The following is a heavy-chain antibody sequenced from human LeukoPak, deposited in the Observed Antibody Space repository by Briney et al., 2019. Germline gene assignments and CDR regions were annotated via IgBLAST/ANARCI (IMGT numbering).Heavy chain of an antibody. CDR3: AKDPRSSSWYGIQDY. V-gene: IGHV3-23*01. J-gene: IGHJ4*02. CDR2: ISGSGGST. Sequence: PGGSLRLSCAASGFTFSSYAMSWVRQAPGKGLEWVSAISGSGGSTYYADSVKGRFTISRDNSKNTLYLQMNSLRAEDRAVYYCAKDPRSSSWYGIQDYWGQGTLVTVSS. D-gene: IGHD6-13*01. CDR1: GFTFSSYA.